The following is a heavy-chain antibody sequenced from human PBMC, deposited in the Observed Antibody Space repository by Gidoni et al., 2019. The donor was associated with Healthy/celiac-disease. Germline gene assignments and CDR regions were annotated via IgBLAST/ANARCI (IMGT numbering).Heavy chain of an antibody. D-gene: IGHD1-26*01. Sequence: EVQLVESGGGLVQPGGSLILSCAASGFTVSSNYMSWVRQAPGKGLEWFSVSDSGGSTYDADSVKCRFTISRDNSKNTLYLQMNSLRAEDTAVYYCARGHCWWDPVDYWGQGTLVTVSS. CDR1: GFTVSSNY. J-gene: IGHJ4*02. CDR3: ARGHCWWDPVDY. V-gene: IGHV3-66*01. CDR2: SDSGGST.